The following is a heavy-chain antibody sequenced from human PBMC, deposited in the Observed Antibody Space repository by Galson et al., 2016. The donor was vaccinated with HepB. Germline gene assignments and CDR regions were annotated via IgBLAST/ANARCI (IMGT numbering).Heavy chain of an antibody. J-gene: IGHJ6*02. CDR2: IKSKTDGGTT. CDR1: GFTFSNAW. CDR3: RYGMDV. V-gene: IGHV3-15*01. Sequence: SLRLACAASGFTFSNAWMSWVRQAPGKELEWVGRIKSKTDGGTTDYAAPVKGRFSISRDDSKNTLYLQMNSLKTEDTAVYYCRYGMDVWGQGTTVTVSS.